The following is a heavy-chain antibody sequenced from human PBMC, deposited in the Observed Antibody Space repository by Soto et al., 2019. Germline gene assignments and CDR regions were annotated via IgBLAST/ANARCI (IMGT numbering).Heavy chain of an antibody. CDR2: INNDGSRI. CDR3: VKDIR. Sequence: EVQLVESGGGLVQPGGSLRLSCAASGFSFSSQWMYWVRQSPGKGPVWVSYINNDGSRIGYADSVKGRFTISRDNAKNTLYLQMNSLRVEDTAVYYCVKDIRWCRGTLVTVSS. V-gene: IGHV3-74*01. J-gene: IGHJ4*02. CDR1: GFSFSSQW.